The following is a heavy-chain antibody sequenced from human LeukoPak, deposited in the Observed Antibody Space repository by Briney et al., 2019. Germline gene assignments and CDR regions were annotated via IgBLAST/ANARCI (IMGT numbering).Heavy chain of an antibody. Sequence: PGGSLRLSCAASGFTFDDYAMHWVRQAPGKGLDWVSLITWDGGSSYYADSVKGRFTISRDNIRDFLYLQMNSLSAEDTALYYCAKDIRNYYYGSGTYGSMDVWGRGTTVTVSS. J-gene: IGHJ6*02. CDR2: ITWDGGSS. D-gene: IGHD3-10*01. V-gene: IGHV3-43D*03. CDR1: GFTFDDYA. CDR3: AKDIRNYYYGSGTYGSMDV.